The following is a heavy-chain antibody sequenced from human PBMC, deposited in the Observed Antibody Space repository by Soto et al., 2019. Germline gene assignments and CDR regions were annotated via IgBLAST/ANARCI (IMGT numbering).Heavy chain of an antibody. CDR1: GGSFSGYY. Sequence: PSETLSLTCAVYGGSFSGYYWSWIRQPPGKGLEWIGEINHSGSTNYNPSLKSRVTISVDTSKSQFSLDLSSVTAADTALYYCARGATGSSAYYYDMRAERHDYWSQGAMVTVSS. V-gene: IGHV4-34*01. J-gene: IGHJ4*02. CDR3: ARGATGSSAYYYDMRAERHDY. CDR2: INHSGST. D-gene: IGHD3-22*01.